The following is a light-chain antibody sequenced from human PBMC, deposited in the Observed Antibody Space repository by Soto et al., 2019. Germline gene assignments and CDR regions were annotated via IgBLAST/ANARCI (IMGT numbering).Light chain of an antibody. Sequence: IQLTQSPSSLSASVGDRVTITCRASQGISSNLAWYQQKPGKAPKLLIYAPSSLHSGAPPRFSGSGYGTDFTLTITSLQPEDFATYYCQQLNSYPTFTFGPGTKVDIK. CDR2: APS. J-gene: IGKJ3*01. CDR3: QQLNSYPTFT. CDR1: QGISSN. V-gene: IGKV1-9*01.